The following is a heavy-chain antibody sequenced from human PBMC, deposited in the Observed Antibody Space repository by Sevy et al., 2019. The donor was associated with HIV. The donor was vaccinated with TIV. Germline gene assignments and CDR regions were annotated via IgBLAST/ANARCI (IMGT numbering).Heavy chain of an antibody. V-gene: IGHV3-74*03. CDR1: GFTFSSYW. D-gene: IGHD1-26*01. Sequence: GGSLRLSCAASGFTFSSYWMYWVRQSPGKGLEWVSRINTDGTITTYADSVKGRFTISRDNAKNTLYMEMNSLRAEDTAVYYCARGGSLGAFDIWGRGTLVTVSS. J-gene: IGHJ3*02. CDR2: INTDGTIT. CDR3: ARGGSLGAFDI.